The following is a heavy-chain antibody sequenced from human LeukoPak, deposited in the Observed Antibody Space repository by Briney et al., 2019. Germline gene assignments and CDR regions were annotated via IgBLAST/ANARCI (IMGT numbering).Heavy chain of an antibody. CDR2: IYYSGST. Sequence: SETLSLTCTVSGGSISSYYWSWIRQPPGKGLEWIGYIYYSGSTNYNPSLKSGVTISVDTSKNQFSLKLSSVTAADTAVYYCARGRLGGTTLVGAFDIWGQGTMVTVSS. CDR3: ARGRLGGTTLVGAFDI. CDR1: GGSISSYY. V-gene: IGHV4-59*01. D-gene: IGHD1-14*01. J-gene: IGHJ3*02.